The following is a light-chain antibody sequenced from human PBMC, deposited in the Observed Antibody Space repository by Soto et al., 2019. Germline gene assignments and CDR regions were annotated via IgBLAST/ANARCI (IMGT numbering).Light chain of an antibody. V-gene: IGLV2-23*03. CDR1: SSDVGSYNL. J-gene: IGLJ2*01. CDR3: CSYAGSSTFAV. Sequence: QSVLTQPASVSGSPGQSITISCTGTSSDVGSYNLVSWYQQHPGKAPKLMIYEGSKRPSGVSNRFSGSKSGNTASLTISGLQAEDEADYYCCSYAGSSTFAVFGGVTKLTVL. CDR2: EGS.